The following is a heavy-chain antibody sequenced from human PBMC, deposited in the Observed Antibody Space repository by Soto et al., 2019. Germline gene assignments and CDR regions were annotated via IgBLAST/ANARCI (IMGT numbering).Heavy chain of an antibody. CDR1: GGSISSSSYY. CDR3: ARRYYYDSSGYYYGTYYFDY. CDR2: IYYSGST. D-gene: IGHD3-22*01. J-gene: IGHJ4*02. V-gene: IGHV4-39*01. Sequence: KSSETLSLTCTVSGGSISSSSYYWGWIRQPPGKGLEWIGSIYYSGSTYYNPSLKSRVTISVDTSKNQFSLKLSSVTAADTAVYYCARRYYYDSSGYYYGTYYFDYWGQGTMVTVYS.